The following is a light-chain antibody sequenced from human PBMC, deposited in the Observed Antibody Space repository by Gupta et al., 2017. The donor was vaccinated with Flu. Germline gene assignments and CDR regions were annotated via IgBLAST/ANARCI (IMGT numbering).Light chain of an antibody. V-gene: IGKV3-15*01. Sequence: PATLSWSPGERATLSCWASQSAGSSLAWYQQKPGQAPRLLIYGASTRATGIPARFSGSGSGTEFTLTISSLQSEDFAIYYCQQDDNWPRTFGQGTKVEIK. CDR3: QQDDNWPRT. J-gene: IGKJ1*01. CDR1: QSAGSS. CDR2: GAS.